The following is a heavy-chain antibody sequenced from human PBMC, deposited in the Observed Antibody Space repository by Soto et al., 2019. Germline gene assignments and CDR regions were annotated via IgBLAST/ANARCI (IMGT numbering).Heavy chain of an antibody. Sequence: QVQLVESGGGLGKPGGSLRLSCAASGLTFSDHYMTWIRQAPGKGLEWISYISSSAGTIYYADSVKGRFTISRDNAKNSLYLQMTTLRAEETAGYYCARAPYFGSGNYYYYALDVWGQGTTVTVSS. CDR1: GLTFSDHY. J-gene: IGHJ6*02. V-gene: IGHV3-11*01. D-gene: IGHD3-10*01. CDR3: ARAPYFGSGNYYYYALDV. CDR2: ISSSAGTI.